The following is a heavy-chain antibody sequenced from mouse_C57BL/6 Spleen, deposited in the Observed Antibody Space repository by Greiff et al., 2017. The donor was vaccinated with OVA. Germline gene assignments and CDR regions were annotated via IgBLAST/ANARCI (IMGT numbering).Heavy chain of an antibody. CDR1: GYSFTDYN. D-gene: IGHD1-1*01. J-gene: IGHJ1*03. Sequence: VQLQQSGPELVKPGASVKISCKASGYSFTDYNMNWVKQSNGKSLEWIGVINPNYGTLSYNQKLKGKATLTVDQSSSPAYLQLNSLTSEDSAVYYGARSDYGSSCGYFDVWGTGTTVTVSS. CDR3: ARSDYGSSCGYFDV. CDR2: INPNYGTL. V-gene: IGHV1-39*01.